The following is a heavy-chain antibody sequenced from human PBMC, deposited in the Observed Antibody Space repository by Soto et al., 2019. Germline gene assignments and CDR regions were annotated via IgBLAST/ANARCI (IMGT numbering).Heavy chain of an antibody. D-gene: IGHD2-15*01. CDR3: ARDIAVRRFDY. CDR2: IWYDGSSK. Sequence: QVQLVESGGGVAQPGASLRLSCAASGFSFSTYGMDWVRQAPGKGLEWVAMIWYDGSSKFYADSVKGRFTISKDDSKNTLYLQMTGLRPEDTAVYFCARDIAVRRFDYWGQGALVPVSS. V-gene: IGHV3-33*01. CDR1: GFSFSTYG. J-gene: IGHJ4*02.